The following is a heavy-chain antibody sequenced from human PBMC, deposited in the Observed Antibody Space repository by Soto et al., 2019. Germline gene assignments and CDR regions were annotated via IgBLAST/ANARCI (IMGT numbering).Heavy chain of an antibody. CDR2: ISGSGGST. J-gene: IGHJ4*02. CDR1: GFTFGSYA. D-gene: IGHD3-9*01. Sequence: EGSLRLSCAASGFTFGSYAMSWVRQAPGKGLEWVSAISGSGGSTYYADSVKGRFTISRDNSRNTLYLQMNSLRAEDTAIYYCAKNDILTGYYDWGQGTLVTVSS. V-gene: IGHV3-23*01. CDR3: AKNDILTGYYD.